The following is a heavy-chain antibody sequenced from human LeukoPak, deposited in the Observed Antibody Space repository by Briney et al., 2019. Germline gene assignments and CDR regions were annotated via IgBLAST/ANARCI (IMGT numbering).Heavy chain of an antibody. CDR1: GFTFSNHW. V-gene: IGHV3-7*01. D-gene: IGHD3-10*01. CDR2: IKEDGREK. Sequence: TGGSLRLSCAASGFTFSNHWMSWVRQAPGKGLEWVANIKEDGREKYYLDSVKGRFTISRDNSKNTLYLQMNSLRAEDTAVYYCARDVRVLWSAYYYGMDVWGQGTTVTVSS. CDR3: ARDVRVLWSAYYYGMDV. J-gene: IGHJ6*02.